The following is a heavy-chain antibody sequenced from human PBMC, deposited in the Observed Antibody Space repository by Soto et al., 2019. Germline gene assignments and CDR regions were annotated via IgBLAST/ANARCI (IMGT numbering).Heavy chain of an antibody. CDR1: GFTFSSYG. V-gene: IGHV3-30*18. Sequence: QVQLVESGGGVVQPGRSLRLSCAASGFTFSSYGMHWVRQAPGKGLEWVAVISYDGSNKYYADSVKGRFTISRDNSKNTLYLQMNSLRAEDTAVYYCAKDGPGSSWYYYGMDVWGQGTTVTVSS. J-gene: IGHJ6*02. CDR2: ISYDGSNK. CDR3: AKDGPGSSWYYYGMDV. D-gene: IGHD6-13*01.